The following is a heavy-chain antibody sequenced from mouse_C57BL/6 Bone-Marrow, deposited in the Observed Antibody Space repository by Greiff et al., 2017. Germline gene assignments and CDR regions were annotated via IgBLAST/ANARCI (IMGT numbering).Heavy chain of an antibody. CDR3: ARWLLRPYYFDY. V-gene: IGHV1-64*01. Sequence: QVQLKQPGAELVKPGASVKLSCKASGYTFTSYWMHWVKQRPGQGLEWIGMIHPNSGSTNYNEKFKSKATLTVDKSSSTAYMQLSSLTSEDSAVYYCARWLLRPYYFDYWGQGTTLTVSS. D-gene: IGHD2-3*01. J-gene: IGHJ2*01. CDR2: IHPNSGST. CDR1: GYTFTSYW.